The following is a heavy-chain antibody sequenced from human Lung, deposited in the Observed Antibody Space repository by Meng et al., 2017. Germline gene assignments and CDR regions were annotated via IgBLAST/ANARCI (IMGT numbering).Heavy chain of an antibody. CDR1: GGSISSSNYY. D-gene: IGHD3-10*01. Sequence: QQQESGPGLVKPSQPLSLTCTVPGGSISSSNYYWSWIRQPPGKGLEWIGEIYHSGRTNYNPSLKSRVTISVDKSKNQFSLKLSSVTAADTAVYYCARGSITMVRGVSVFDPWGQGTLVTVSS. CDR2: IYHSGRT. J-gene: IGHJ5*02. V-gene: IGHV4-30-4*01. CDR3: ARGSITMVRGVSVFDP.